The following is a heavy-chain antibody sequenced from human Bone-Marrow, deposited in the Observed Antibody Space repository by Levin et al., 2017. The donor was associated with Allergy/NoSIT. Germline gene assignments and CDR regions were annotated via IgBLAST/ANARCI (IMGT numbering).Heavy chain of an antibody. CDR2: VYTSGTA. CDR3: ARDGGTIPVAGPFDC. CDR1: GDSISTGSHY. Sequence: SETLSLTCTVSGDSISTGSHYWSWIRQSAGKGLEWIGRVYTSGTATYNPSLKSRATISVDPSRNQFGLKVTSVTAADTAVSYCARDGGTIPVAGPFDCWGHGTLVTVSS. J-gene: IGHJ4*01. V-gene: IGHV4-61*02. D-gene: IGHD2-2*02.